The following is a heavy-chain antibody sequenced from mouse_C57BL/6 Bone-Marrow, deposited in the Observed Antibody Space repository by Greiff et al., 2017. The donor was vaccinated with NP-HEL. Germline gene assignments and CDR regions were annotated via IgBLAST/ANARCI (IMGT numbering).Heavy chain of an antibody. CDR1: GYTFTSYW. D-gene: IGHD5-1*01. CDR2: IYPGNGDT. Sequence: EVQLQQSGTVLARPGASVKMSCKTSGYTFTSYWMHWVKQRPGQGLEWIGAIYPGNGDTSYTQKFTGKAKLTAVTSASTAYMELSSLTNEDSAVYCCTRGYLWLAYWGQGTLVTGSA. J-gene: IGHJ3*01. CDR3: TRGYLWLAY. V-gene: IGHV1-5*01.